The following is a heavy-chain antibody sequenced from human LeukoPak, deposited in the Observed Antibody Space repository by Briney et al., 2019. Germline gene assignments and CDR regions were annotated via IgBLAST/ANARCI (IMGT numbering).Heavy chain of an antibody. CDR2: IIPILGIA. Sequence: GASVKVSCKASGGTFSSYAISWVRQAPGQGLEWMGRIIPILGIANYAQKFQGRVTITADKSTSTAYMELSSLRSEDTAVCYCARDSRTSRSLGMDVWGQGTTVTVSS. CDR1: GGTFSSYA. J-gene: IGHJ6*02. D-gene: IGHD2-2*01. V-gene: IGHV1-69*04. CDR3: ARDSRTSRSLGMDV.